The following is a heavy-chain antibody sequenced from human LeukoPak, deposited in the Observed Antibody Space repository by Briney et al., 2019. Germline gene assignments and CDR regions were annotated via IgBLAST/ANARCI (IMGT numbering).Heavy chain of an antibody. CDR2: ISVSGGTT. Sequence: HPGGSLRLSCEASGFIFSNYAMSWVRQAPGKGLEWVSGISVSGGTTYYADSVKGRFTISRDNSKNTLYLQMNSLRAEDTAVYYCAKGPKIYTNGWYFDQWGQGTLVTVSS. J-gene: IGHJ4*02. CDR3: AKGPKIYTNGWYFDQ. D-gene: IGHD6-19*01. V-gene: IGHV3-23*01. CDR1: GFIFSNYA.